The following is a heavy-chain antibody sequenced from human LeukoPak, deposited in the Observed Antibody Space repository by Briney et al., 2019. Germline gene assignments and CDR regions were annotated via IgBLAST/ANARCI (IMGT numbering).Heavy chain of an antibody. CDR2: IIPIFGTA. CDR3: AREGGVGPTAPPDYYSYQMNV. V-gene: IGHV1-69*05. CDR1: GGTFSSYA. D-gene: IGHD1-26*01. Sequence: ASVKVSCKASGGTFSSYAISWVRQAPGQGLEWMGRIIPIFGTANYAQKLQGRVTMTTDTSTSTAYMELRSLRSDDTALYYCAREGGVGPTAPPDYYSYQMNVWGKGTTVTVSS. J-gene: IGHJ6*03.